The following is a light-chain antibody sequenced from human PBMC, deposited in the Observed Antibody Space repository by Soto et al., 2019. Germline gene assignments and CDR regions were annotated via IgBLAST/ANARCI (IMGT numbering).Light chain of an antibody. CDR3: HQYDTWPRT. CDR2: DAS. CDR1: ESISSK. J-gene: IGKJ1*01. Sequence: EVVMTQSPATLSVSSGERATLSCRASESISSKLAWYQQRPGQAPRLLINDASTRATGVPARFSGSVSGTEFTLTISSLQSEDFAVYYCHQYDTWPRTFGQGTKVEIK. V-gene: IGKV3-15*01.